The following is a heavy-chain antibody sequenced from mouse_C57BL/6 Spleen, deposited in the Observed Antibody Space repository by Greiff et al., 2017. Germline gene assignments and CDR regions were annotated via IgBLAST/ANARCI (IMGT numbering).Heavy chain of an antibody. CDR2: INPNNGGT. D-gene: IGHD1-1*01. Sequence: EVQLQESGPELVKPGASVKMSCKASGYTFTDYNMHWVKQSHGKSLEWIGYINPNNGGTSYNQKFKGKVTLTVNKSSSTAYMELRSLTSEDSAVYYCASITTVAYAMDYWGQGTSVTVSS. CDR3: ASITTVAYAMDY. J-gene: IGHJ4*01. V-gene: IGHV1-22*01. CDR1: GYTFTDYN.